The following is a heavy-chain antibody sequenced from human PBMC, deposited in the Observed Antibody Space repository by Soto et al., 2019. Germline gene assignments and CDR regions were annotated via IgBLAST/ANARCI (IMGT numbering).Heavy chain of an antibody. CDR1: GFTVSNNY. V-gene: IGHV3-53*01. D-gene: IGHD2-8*01. CDR3: ATAFCTDGSSCGFDY. Sequence: GGSLRLSCAASGFTVSNNYMSWVRQAPGKGLESVSVLYSDGSTNYADSVKGRFTISRDIPKNTLNLQMNSLRVEDTALYYCATAFCTDGSSCGFDYWGQGTLVTVSS. CDR2: LYSDGST. J-gene: IGHJ4*02.